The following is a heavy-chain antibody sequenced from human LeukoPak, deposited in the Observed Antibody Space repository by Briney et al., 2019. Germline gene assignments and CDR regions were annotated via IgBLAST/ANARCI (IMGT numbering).Heavy chain of an antibody. Sequence: SETLSLTCTVSGGSISSYYWSWIRQPPGKGLEWIGYIYYSGSTNYNPSLKSRVTISVDTSKNQFSLKLSSVTAADTAVYYCARVGGSYSYYSDYWGQGTLVTVSS. V-gene: IGHV4-59*08. J-gene: IGHJ4*02. CDR1: GGSISSYY. CDR2: IYYSGST. CDR3: ARVGGSYSYYSDY. D-gene: IGHD1-26*01.